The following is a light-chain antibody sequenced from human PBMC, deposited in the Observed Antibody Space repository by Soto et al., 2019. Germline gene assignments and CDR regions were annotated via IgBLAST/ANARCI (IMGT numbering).Light chain of an antibody. Sequence: QSVLTQPASVSGSPGQSITISCTGTSSDVGSYNLVSWYQQHPGKAPKLMISDVSKRPSGVSDRFSGSKSGDTASLTISGLQAEDEAEYYCTSYTETTPHYVFGTGTKVTVL. CDR1: SSDVGSYNL. CDR3: TSYTETTPHYV. J-gene: IGLJ1*01. CDR2: DVS. V-gene: IGLV2-23*02.